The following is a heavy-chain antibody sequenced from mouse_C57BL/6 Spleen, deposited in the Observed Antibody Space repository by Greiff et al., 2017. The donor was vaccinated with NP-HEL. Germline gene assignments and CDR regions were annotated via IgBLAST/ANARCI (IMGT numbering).Heavy chain of an antibody. Sequence: QVQLQQSGPGLVAPSQSLSITCTVSGFSLTSYGVDWVRQSPGKGLEWLGVIWGVGSTNYNSALKSRLSISKDNSKSQVFLKMNSLQTDDTAMYYCARDYYGSSYAMDYWGQGTSVTVSS. J-gene: IGHJ4*01. CDR2: IWGVGST. CDR3: ARDYYGSSYAMDY. V-gene: IGHV2-6*01. D-gene: IGHD1-1*01. CDR1: GFSLTSYG.